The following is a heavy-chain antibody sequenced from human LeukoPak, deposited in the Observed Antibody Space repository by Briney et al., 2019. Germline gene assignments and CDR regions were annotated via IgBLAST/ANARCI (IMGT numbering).Heavy chain of an antibody. CDR2: IYYSKNT. J-gene: IGHJ4*02. CDR1: GGSFSGYY. D-gene: IGHD5-18*01. V-gene: IGHV4-34*01. Sequence: PSETLSLTCAVYGGSFSGYYWSWIRQPPGKGLEWIGSIYYSKNTYYNPSLKSRVTISADTSRNQFSLTLGSVSATDTAVYYCVSPRGFSYGYFDYWGQGTLVTVSS. CDR3: VSPRGFSYGYFDY.